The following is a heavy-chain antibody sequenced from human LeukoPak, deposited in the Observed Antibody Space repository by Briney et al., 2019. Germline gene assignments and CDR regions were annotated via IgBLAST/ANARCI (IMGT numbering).Heavy chain of an antibody. D-gene: IGHD3-3*01. J-gene: IGHJ4*02. CDR1: GVSISRYY. V-gene: IGHV4-4*07. Sequence: SETLSLTCTVSGVSISRYYWSWIRQPAGKGLEWIGRIYTSGSTNYNPSLKSRVTMSVDTSKNQFSLKLSSVTAAVSPVYYCARDRVTIFGVVIIRRDYWGQGTLVTVSS. CDR3: ARDRVTIFGVVIIRRDY. CDR2: IYTSGST.